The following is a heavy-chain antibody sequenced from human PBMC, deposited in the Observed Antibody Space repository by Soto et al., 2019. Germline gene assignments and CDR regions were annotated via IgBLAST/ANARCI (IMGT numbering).Heavy chain of an antibody. J-gene: IGHJ4*02. D-gene: IGHD2-21*02. CDR1: GGTFSSYT. Sequence: QVQLVQSGAEVKKPGSSVKVSCKASGGTFSSYTISWVRQAPGQGLEWMGRIIPILGIANYAQKFQGRVTITANKSTSTAYMELSSLRSEDTAVYYCACSPGGDCYSNWGQGTLVTVSS. V-gene: IGHV1-69*02. CDR3: ACSPGGDCYSN. CDR2: IIPILGIA.